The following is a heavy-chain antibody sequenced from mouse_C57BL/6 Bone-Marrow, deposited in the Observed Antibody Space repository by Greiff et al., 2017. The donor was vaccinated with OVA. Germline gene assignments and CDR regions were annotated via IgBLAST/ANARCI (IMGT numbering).Heavy chain of an antibody. CDR3: ARETITTVVDY. CDR2: IYPGSGST. V-gene: IGHV1-55*01. D-gene: IGHD1-1*01. J-gene: IGHJ2*01. CDR1: GYTFTSYW. Sequence: QVQLQQPGAELVKPGASVKLSCKASGYTFTSYWITWVKQRPGQGLEWIGDIYPGSGSTNYNEKFKSKATLTVDTSSSTAYMQLSSLTSEDSAVYYCARETITTVVDYWGQGTTLTVSS.